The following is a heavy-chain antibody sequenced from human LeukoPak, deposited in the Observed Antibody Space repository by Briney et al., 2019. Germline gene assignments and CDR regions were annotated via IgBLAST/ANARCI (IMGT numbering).Heavy chain of an antibody. D-gene: IGHD3-22*01. CDR2: ISAYDGNT. J-gene: IGHJ4*02. V-gene: IGHV1-18*01. Sequence: ASVKVSCKASGYTFTSYGISWVRQAPGQGLEWMGWISAYDGNTNYAQKLQGRVTMTTDTSTSTAYMELRSLRSDDTAVYYCAREFRGSGYYSADYWGQGTLVTVSS. CDR3: AREFRGSGYYSADY. CDR1: GYTFTSYG.